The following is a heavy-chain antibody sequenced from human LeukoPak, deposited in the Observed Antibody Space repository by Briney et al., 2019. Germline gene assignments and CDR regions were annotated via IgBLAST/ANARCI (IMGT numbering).Heavy chain of an antibody. CDR3: AKTRQWLADY. CDR1: GFTFDDYG. CDR2: INWNSGST. J-gene: IGHJ4*02. Sequence: PGGSLRLSCAASGFTFDDYGMSWVRQAPGKGLEWVSGINWNSGSTGYADSVKGRFTISRDNAKNSLYLQMNSLRAEDTAVYYCAKTRQWLADYWGQGTLVTVSS. V-gene: IGHV3-20*04. D-gene: IGHD6-19*01.